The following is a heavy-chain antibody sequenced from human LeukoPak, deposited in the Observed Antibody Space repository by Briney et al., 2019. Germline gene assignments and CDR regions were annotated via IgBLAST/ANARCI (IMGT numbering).Heavy chain of an antibody. V-gene: IGHV3-23*01. CDR1: GFTFSSYE. CDR2: ISGSGGST. J-gene: IGHJ4*02. Sequence: CXASGFTFSSYEMHWVRQAPGKGLEWVSAISGSGGSTYYADSVKGRFTISRDNSKNTLYMQMNSLRAEDTAVYYSXKXXGXXYXXXXDYWGQXTLVTVSS. CDR3: XKXXGXXYXXXXDY. D-gene: IGHD1-26*01.